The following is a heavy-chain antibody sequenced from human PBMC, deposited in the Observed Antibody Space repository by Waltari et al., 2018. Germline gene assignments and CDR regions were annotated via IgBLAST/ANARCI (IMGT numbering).Heavy chain of an antibody. Sequence: EVQLVESGGGLIQPGGSLRLSCAASGFTVSSNYMSWVRQAPGKGLEWVSVIYSGGSTYYADSVKGRFTISRDNSKNTLYLQMNSLRAEDTAVYYGARDKWELNYFDYWGQGTLVTVSS. J-gene: IGHJ4*02. D-gene: IGHD1-26*01. V-gene: IGHV3-53*01. CDR1: GFTVSSNY. CDR3: ARDKWELNYFDY. CDR2: IYSGGST.